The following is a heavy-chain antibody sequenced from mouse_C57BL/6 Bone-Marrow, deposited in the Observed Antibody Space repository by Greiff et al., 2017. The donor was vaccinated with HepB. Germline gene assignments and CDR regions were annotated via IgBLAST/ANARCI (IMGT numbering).Heavy chain of an antibody. D-gene: IGHD1-1*01. CDR3: ASMGSHYYGSSGYYFDY. CDR1: GYTFTSYW. Sequence: QVQLQQSGAELVKPGASVKLSCKASGYTFTSYWMHWVKQRPGRGLEWIGRIDPNSGGTKYNEKFKSKATLTVDKPSSTAYMQLSSLTSEDSAVYYCASMGSHYYGSSGYYFDYWGQGTTLTVSS. V-gene: IGHV1-72*01. CDR2: IDPNSGGT. J-gene: IGHJ2*01.